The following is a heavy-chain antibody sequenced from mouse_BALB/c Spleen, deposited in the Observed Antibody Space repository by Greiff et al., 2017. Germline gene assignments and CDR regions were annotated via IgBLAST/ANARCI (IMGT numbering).Heavy chain of an antibody. J-gene: IGHJ4*01. D-gene: IGHD2-3*01. V-gene: IGHV5-17*02. CDR1: GFTFSSFG. CDR2: ISSGSSTI. CDR3: ARCYDGYYYAMDY. Sequence: EVQRVESGGGLVQPGGSRKLSCAASGFTFSSFGMHWVRQAPEKGLEWVAYISSGSSTIYYADTVKGRFTISRDNPKNTLFLQMTSLRSEDTAMYYCARCYDGYYYAMDYWGQGTSVTVSS.